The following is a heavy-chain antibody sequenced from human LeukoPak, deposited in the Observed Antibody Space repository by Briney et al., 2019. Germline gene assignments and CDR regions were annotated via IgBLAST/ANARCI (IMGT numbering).Heavy chain of an antibody. CDR1: GGSISSYY. J-gene: IGHJ4*02. CDR3: ARDFTYYDILTGYPRHYFDY. V-gene: IGHV4-4*07. Sequence: SETLSLTCTVSGGSISSYYWSWIRQPAGKGLEWIGRIYTSGSTNYNPSLKSRVIMSVDTSKNQFSLKLSSVTAADTAVYYCARDFTYYDILTGYPRHYFDYWGQGTLVTVSS. D-gene: IGHD3-9*01. CDR2: IYTSGST.